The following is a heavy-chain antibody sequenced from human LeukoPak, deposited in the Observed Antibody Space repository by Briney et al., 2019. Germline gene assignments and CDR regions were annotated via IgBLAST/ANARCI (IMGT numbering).Heavy chain of an antibody. D-gene: IGHD1-26*01. J-gene: IGHJ5*02. CDR2: IYYSGST. Sequence: SETLSLTCSVFGGSISSSSYYWGRIRQPPGKGLEWIGSIYYSGSTYYNPSLKSRVTISIDTSKNQFSLKLSSVTAADTAVYYCPRHVDGRSLFDPWGQGTLATVSS. CDR1: GGSISSSSYY. V-gene: IGHV4-39*01. CDR3: PRHVDGRSLFDP.